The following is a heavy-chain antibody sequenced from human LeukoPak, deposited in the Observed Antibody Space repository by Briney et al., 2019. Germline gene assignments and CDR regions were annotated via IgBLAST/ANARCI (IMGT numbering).Heavy chain of an antibody. J-gene: IGHJ4*02. D-gene: IGHD1-26*01. CDR1: GDSSSSYY. Sequence: SETLSLTCGVSGDSSSSYYWSWIRQPPGKGLEWIGYIYYSGSTNYNPSLKSRVTISVDTSKNQFSLKLSSVTAADTAVYYCARVRSYYFDYWGQGTLVTVSS. CDR2: IYYSGST. CDR3: ARVRSYYFDY. V-gene: IGHV4-59*01.